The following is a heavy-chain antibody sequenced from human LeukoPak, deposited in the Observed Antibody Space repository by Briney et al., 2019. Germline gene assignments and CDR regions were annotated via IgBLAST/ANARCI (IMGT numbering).Heavy chain of an antibody. CDR2: ISGRTGGT. CDR3: AKCGNSGCHLIDY. CDR1: GFTFNTNG. Sequence: GGSLRLSCAASGFTFNTNGMSWVRQAPGKGLEWVPAISGRTGGTYYADSVKGRFTISRDNSKSTLYLQMDSLRAEDTAVYYCAKCGNSGCHLIDYWGQGTLVTVSS. D-gene: IGHD5-12*01. J-gene: IGHJ4*02. V-gene: IGHV3-23*01.